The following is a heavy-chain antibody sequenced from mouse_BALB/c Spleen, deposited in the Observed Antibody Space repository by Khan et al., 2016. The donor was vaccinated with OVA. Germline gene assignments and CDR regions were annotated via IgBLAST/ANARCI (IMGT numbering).Heavy chain of an antibody. CDR3: VRDWAYHRNEGWFAY. Sequence: QVQLQQSGAELARPGASVKMSCKASGYTFTSYTIHWIKLRPGQGLEWIGFINPSNGYTNYNQKFKDKATFTEDKASTAAYRQVGSLTSETSAVYYDVRDWAYHRNEGWFAYGGEGNLVTVSA. CDR1: GYTFTSYT. V-gene: IGHV1-4*01. D-gene: IGHD2-14*01. CDR2: INPSNGYT. J-gene: IGHJ3*01.